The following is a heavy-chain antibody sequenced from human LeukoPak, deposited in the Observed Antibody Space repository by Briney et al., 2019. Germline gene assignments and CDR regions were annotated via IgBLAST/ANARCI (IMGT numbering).Heavy chain of an antibody. J-gene: IGHJ6*02. CDR3: AKDQGGDGSYSNYYYYGMDV. V-gene: IGHV3-9*01. CDR1: GLTFDDYA. CDR2: ISWNSGSI. Sequence: GGSLRLSCAASGLTFDDYAMHWVRQAPGKGLEWVSGISWNSGSIGYADSVKGRFTISRDNAKNSLYLQMNSLRAEDTALYYCAKDQGGDGSYSNYYYYGMDVWGQGTTVTVSS. D-gene: IGHD1-26*01.